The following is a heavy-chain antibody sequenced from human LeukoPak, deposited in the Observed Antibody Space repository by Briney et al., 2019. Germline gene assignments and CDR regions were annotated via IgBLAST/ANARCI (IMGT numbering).Heavy chain of an antibody. CDR1: GVSFIGYG. CDR3: AKRPSDYGDYVTYFDY. Sequence: PGGSLRLSCAASGVSFIGYGMHSGRQAPGKGLEWGGVISDDGRNKKYADSVKGRFTISRDNSKDTLYLQMNSLRDEDTAVYYCAKRPSDYGDYVTYFDYRGQGTLVTVSS. D-gene: IGHD4-17*01. J-gene: IGHJ4*02. CDR2: ISDDGRNK. V-gene: IGHV3-30*18.